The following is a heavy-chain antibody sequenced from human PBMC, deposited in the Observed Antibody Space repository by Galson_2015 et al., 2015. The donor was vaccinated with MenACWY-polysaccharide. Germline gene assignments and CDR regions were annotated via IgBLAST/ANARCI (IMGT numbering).Heavy chain of an antibody. Sequence: SLRLSCAASGFTFSTYWMHWVRQAPGKGLVWVSRIKSDGSSTNYADSVEGRFTISRDNAKNTLYLQMNSLRAEDTALYYCARGYSAYAWGQGTLVTVSA. V-gene: IGHV3-74*01. CDR3: ARGYSAYA. D-gene: IGHD5-12*01. J-gene: IGHJ5*02. CDR2: IKSDGSST. CDR1: GFTFSTYW.